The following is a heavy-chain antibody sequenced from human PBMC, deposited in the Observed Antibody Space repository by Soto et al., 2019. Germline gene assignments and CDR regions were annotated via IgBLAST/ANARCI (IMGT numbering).Heavy chain of an antibody. D-gene: IGHD2-21*02. CDR2: VYYSGST. V-gene: IGHV4-59*07. CDR1: GGSISPYC. J-gene: IGHJ6*02. Sequence: SSDTLSLTCTVSGGSISPYCWSWIRQPPGKGLEWIGYVYYSGSTIYSPALNSRVTISVDTSENQFSLKLSSVTAADTAVYYCARVTALMGNYYGMDVWGQGTTVTVSS. CDR3: ARVTALMGNYYGMDV.